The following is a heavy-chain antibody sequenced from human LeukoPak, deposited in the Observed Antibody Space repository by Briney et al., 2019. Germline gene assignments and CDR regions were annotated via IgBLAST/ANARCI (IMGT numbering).Heavy chain of an antibody. V-gene: IGHV1-69*04. CDR3: ARWSASSSWHYYYYGMDV. CDR1: GYTFTSYG. Sequence: GASVKVSCKASGYTFTSYGIRWVRQAPGQGLEWMGRIIPILGIANYAQKFQGRVTITADKSTSTAYMELSSLRSEDTAVYYCARWSASSSWHYYYYGMDVWGQGTTVTVSS. D-gene: IGHD6-13*01. CDR2: IIPILGIA. J-gene: IGHJ6*02.